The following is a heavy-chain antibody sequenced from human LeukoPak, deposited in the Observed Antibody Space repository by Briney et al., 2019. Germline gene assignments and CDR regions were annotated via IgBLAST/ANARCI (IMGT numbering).Heavy chain of an antibody. V-gene: IGHV3-21*01. Sequence: GGSLRLSCAASGFTFSSYSMNWVRQAPGKGLEWDSSISSSSSYIYYADSVKGRFTISRDNAKNSLYLQMNSLRAEDTAVYYCARDIGVGYSSGWSLGYWGQGTLVTVSS. D-gene: IGHD6-19*01. CDR3: ARDIGVGYSSGWSLGY. J-gene: IGHJ4*02. CDR2: ISSSSSYI. CDR1: GFTFSSYS.